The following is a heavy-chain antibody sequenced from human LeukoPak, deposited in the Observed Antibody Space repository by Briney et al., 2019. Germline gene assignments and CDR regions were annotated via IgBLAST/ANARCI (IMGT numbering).Heavy chain of an antibody. V-gene: IGHV1-8*01. CDR2: MNPNNDNT. J-gene: IGHJ3*02. D-gene: IGHD2-8*01. CDR1: GYTFTNYE. CDR3: ARTSLYATNHDAFDI. Sequence: GASVKVSCKTSGYTFTNYEINWVRQASGQELEWMGWMNPNNDNTAYAQKFQGRVTMTRDSSVSTAYMELNSLTSEDTAVYYCARTSLYATNHDAFDIWGQGTMVTVSS.